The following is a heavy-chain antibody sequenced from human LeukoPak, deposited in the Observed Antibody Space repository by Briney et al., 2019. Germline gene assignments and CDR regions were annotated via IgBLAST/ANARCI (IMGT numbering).Heavy chain of an antibody. CDR2: INPNSGGT. CDR1: GYTFMGYY. CDR3: ARARGPRNYGDYVGASDI. Sequence: GASVKVSCKASGYTFMGYYIHWVRQAPGQGLEWMGWINPNSGGTNYAQNFQGRVTMTRDTSISTAYMELSRLGSDDTAVYYCARARGPRNYGDYVGASDIWGQGTMISVSS. J-gene: IGHJ3*02. D-gene: IGHD4-17*01. V-gene: IGHV1-2*02.